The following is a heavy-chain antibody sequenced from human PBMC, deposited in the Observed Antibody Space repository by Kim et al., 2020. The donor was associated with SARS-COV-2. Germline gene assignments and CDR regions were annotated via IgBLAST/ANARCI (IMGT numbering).Heavy chain of an antibody. D-gene: IGHD6-19*01. CDR2: ISSSGSTI. V-gene: IGHV3-48*03. Sequence: GGSLRLSCAASGFTFSSYEMNWVRQAPGKGLEWVSYISSSGSTIYYADSVKGRFTISRDNAKNSLYLQMNSLRAEDTAVYYCARGFRKPVAGTWTLYYFDYWGQGTLVTVSS. CDR3: ARGFRKPVAGTWTLYYFDY. CDR1: GFTFSSYE. J-gene: IGHJ4*02.